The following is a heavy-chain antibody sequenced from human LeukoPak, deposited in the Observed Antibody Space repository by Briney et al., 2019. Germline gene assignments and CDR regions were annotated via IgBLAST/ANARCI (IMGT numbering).Heavy chain of an antibody. J-gene: IGHJ5*02. Sequence: SETLSLTCTVSGDSINNYYWSWIRQPAGKGLEWIGRIYSTGSTNYNPSLKSRVTMSVDTSKNQFSLKLSSVAAADTAVYYCAKVRYGTFNWFDPWGQGTLVTVSS. CDR1: GDSINNYY. CDR2: IYSTGST. V-gene: IGHV4-4*07. D-gene: IGHD2/OR15-2a*01. CDR3: AKVRYGTFNWFDP.